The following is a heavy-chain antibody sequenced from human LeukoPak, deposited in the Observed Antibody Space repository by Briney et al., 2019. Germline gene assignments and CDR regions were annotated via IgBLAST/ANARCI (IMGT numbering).Heavy chain of an antibody. D-gene: IGHD3-22*01. J-gene: IGHJ4*02. V-gene: IGHV4-34*01. CDR2: IKHSGSA. CDR3: ARGPYDSSGYYYLGDY. Sequence: SETLSLTCTVSGGSISSYYWSWIRQPPGKGLEWIGEIKHSGSANYNPSLKSRVTISVDASKNQFSLKLSSVTAADTAVYYCARGPYDSSGYYYLGDYWGQGTLVTVSS. CDR1: GGSISSYY.